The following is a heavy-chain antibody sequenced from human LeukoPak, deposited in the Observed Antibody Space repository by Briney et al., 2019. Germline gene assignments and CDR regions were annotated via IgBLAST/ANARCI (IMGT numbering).Heavy chain of an antibody. CDR2: INPSGGST. D-gene: IGHD3-22*01. Sequence: ASVKVSCKASGGTFSSYAISWVRQAPGQGLEWMGIINPSGGSTSYAQKFQGRVTMTRDTSTSTVYMELSSLRSEDTAVYYCARAGRDYYDSSGYTGDWFDPWGQGTLVTVSS. CDR1: GGTFSSYA. J-gene: IGHJ5*02. CDR3: ARAGRDYYDSSGYTGDWFDP. V-gene: IGHV1-46*01.